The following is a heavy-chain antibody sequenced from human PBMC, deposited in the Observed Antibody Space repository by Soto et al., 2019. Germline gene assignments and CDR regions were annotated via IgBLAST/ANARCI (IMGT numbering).Heavy chain of an antibody. D-gene: IGHD6-19*01. CDR3: VKDHDSGWYNSPASFDF. CDR2: ISFDGSAN. V-gene: IGHV3-30*18. Sequence: QVQLVESGGGVVQPGRSLRLSCAASGFTFINYGMHWVRQAPGKGLEWVAVISFDGSANDYIASVKGRFTISRDNSMNTVYLQMDSLTPEDTAVYYCVKDHDSGWYNSPASFDFWGQGTLVTVSS. J-gene: IGHJ4*02. CDR1: GFTFINYG.